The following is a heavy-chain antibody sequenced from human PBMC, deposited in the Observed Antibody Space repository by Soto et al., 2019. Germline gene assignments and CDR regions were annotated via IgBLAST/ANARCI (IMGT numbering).Heavy chain of an antibody. Sequence: QVQLQESGPGLVKPSETLSLTCTVSGGSISSYYWSWIRQPPGKGLEWIGYIYYSGSTNYNPSLKSRVTISVDTSKNQCSLKLSSVTAADTAVYYCARGRGEQWLSYYFDYWGQGTLVTVSS. V-gene: IGHV4-59*01. J-gene: IGHJ4*02. CDR1: GGSISSYY. D-gene: IGHD6-19*01. CDR3: ARGRGEQWLSYYFDY. CDR2: IYYSGST.